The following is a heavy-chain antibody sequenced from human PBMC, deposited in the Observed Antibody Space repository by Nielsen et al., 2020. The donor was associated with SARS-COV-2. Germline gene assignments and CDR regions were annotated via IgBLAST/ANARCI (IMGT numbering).Heavy chain of an antibody. J-gene: IGHJ4*02. CDR3: ARDRHYTIPVDY. CDR1: GFIFDDFG. V-gene: IGHV3-20*04. Sequence: GESLKISCAASGFIFDDFGMSWVRQTPGKGLEWVTGVSWNGGNTGYADSVKGRFTISRDNARDSLSLQMNSLGAEDTAVYYCARDRHYTIPVDYWGQGALVTVSA. D-gene: IGHD4-11*01. CDR2: VSWNGGNT.